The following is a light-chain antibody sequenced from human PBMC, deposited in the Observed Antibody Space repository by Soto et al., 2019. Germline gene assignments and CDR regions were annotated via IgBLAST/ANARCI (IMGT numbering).Light chain of an antibody. V-gene: IGLV1-47*02. CDR2: SND. CDR1: TSKIGYAY. CDR3: AAWDDSLSGPV. Sequence: QSVLTQSPSASGTHGRRVTISCSGTTSKIGYAYIHWYQQLPGTAPKLLIYSNDRRPSGVPDRFSGSKSGTSASLAISGLRSEDEADYYCAAWDDSLSGPVFGGGTKLTVL. J-gene: IGLJ3*02.